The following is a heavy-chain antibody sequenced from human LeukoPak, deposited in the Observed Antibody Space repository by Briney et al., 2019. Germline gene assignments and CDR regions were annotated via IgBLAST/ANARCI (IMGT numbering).Heavy chain of an antibody. CDR2: IYYSGST. CDR3: ARHVLLWFGELNNWFDP. D-gene: IGHD3-10*01. J-gene: IGHJ5*02. CDR1: GGSISSYY. Sequence: KASETLSLTCTVSGGSISSYYWSWIRQPPGKGLEWIGYIYYSGSTNYNPSLKSRVSISVDTSKNQFSLKLSSVTAADTAVYYCARHVLLWFGELNNWFDPWGQGTLVTVSS. V-gene: IGHV4-59*01.